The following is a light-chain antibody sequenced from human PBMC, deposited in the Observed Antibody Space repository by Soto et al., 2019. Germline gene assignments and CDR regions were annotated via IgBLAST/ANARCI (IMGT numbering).Light chain of an antibody. Sequence: EFVFTQSPCTLSLSPGERATLSCRASQTVRNNYLAWYQQKPGQAPRLLIYDASTRATGIPDRFSGGGSGTDFTLAISRLEPEDSAVYYCQQFSSYPLTFGGGTKVDIK. J-gene: IGKJ4*01. CDR2: DAS. CDR3: QQFSSYPLT. CDR1: QTVRNNY. V-gene: IGKV3-20*01.